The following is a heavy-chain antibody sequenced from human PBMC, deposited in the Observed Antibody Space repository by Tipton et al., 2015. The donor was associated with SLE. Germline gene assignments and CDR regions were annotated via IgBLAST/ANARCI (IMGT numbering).Heavy chain of an antibody. V-gene: IGHV3-9*01. Sequence: SLRLSCAASGFTFDDYAMHWVRQAPGKGLEWVSGISWNSGSIGYADSVKGRFTISRDNAKNSLYLQMNSLRAEDTALYYCAKAGPCSGGSCYAYWGDWGRGTLVAVSS. CDR1: GFTFDDYA. J-gene: IGHJ4*02. D-gene: IGHD2-15*01. CDR3: AKAGPCSGGSCYAYWGD. CDR2: ISWNSGSI.